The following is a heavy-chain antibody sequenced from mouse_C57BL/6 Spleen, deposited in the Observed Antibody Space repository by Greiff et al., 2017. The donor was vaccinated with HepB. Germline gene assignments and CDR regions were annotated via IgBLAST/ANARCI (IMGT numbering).Heavy chain of an antibody. CDR1: GFTFSDYG. CDR3: ARKVYYAGAMDY. J-gene: IGHJ4*01. D-gene: IGHD2-1*01. V-gene: IGHV5-17*01. CDR2: ISSGSSTI. Sequence: EVKLMESGGGLVKPGGSLKLSCAASGFTFSDYGMHWVRQAPEKGLEWVAYISSGSSTIYYADTVKGRFTISRDNAKNTLFLQMTSLRSEDTAMYYCARKVYYAGAMDYWGQGTSVTVSS.